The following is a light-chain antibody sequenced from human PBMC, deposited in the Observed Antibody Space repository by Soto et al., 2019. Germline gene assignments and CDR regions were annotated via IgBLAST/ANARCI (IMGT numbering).Light chain of an antibody. CDR2: ELT. Sequence: QSVLTQPASVSGSPGQSIAISCTGTSSNVGGYNYVSWYQQHPGKAPKLIIYELTNRPSGVSNRFSGSKSGNTASLTISGLQAEDEADYYCSSYSTTSTLVVFGGGTKLTVL. J-gene: IGLJ3*02. V-gene: IGLV2-14*03. CDR1: SSNVGGYNY. CDR3: SSYSTTSTLVV.